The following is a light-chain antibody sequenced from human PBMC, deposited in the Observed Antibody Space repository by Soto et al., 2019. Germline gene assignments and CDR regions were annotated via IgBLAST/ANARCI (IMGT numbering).Light chain of an antibody. CDR2: DAS. V-gene: IGKV3-11*01. CDR1: QSVSSY. Sequence: EIVLTQSPATLSLSPGERATLSCRASQSVSSYLAWYQQKPGQAPSLLLYDASNRATGIPARFSGSGSGTDFTLTIRSLEPEDFAVYYCQQRSNWITFGQGTRLEIK. CDR3: QQRSNWIT. J-gene: IGKJ5*01.